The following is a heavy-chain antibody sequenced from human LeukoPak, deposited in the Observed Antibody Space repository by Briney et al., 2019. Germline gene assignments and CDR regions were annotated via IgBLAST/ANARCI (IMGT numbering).Heavy chain of an antibody. CDR2: IYYSGST. V-gene: IGHV4-59*01. Sequence: SETLSLTCTVSGGSSSSYYWSWIRQPPGKGLEWIGYIYYSGSTNYNPSLKSRVTISVDTSKNQFSLKLSSVTAADTAVYYCARGGRNYDILTGYFDYWGQGTLVTVSS. D-gene: IGHD3-9*01. J-gene: IGHJ4*02. CDR3: ARGGRNYDILTGYFDY. CDR1: GGSSSSYY.